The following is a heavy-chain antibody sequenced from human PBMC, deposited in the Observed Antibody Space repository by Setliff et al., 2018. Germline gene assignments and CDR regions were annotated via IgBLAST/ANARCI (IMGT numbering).Heavy chain of an antibody. CDR3: AGAMYSAGYYGGGYSYYYMDV. D-gene: IGHD3-22*01. J-gene: IGHJ6*03. Sequence: PSETLSLTCTVSGDSINNNYWSWIRQPPGKGLEWIGHIYYSGSTNYNPSLKSRVTISLASSKTQFSLKLSSVTAADTAVYYCAGAMYSAGYYGGGYSYYYMDVWGKGTTVTVSS. V-gene: IGHV4-59*08. CDR1: GDSINNNY. CDR2: IYYSGST.